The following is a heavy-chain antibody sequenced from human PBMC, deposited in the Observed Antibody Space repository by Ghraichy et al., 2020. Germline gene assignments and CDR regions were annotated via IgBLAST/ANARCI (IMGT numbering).Heavy chain of an antibody. CDR2: ISSSGSTI. D-gene: IGHD2-15*01. V-gene: IGHV3-11*01. J-gene: IGHJ4*02. Sequence: GGSLRLSCAASGFTFSDYYMSWIRQAPGKGLEWVSYISSSGSTIYYADSVKGRFTISRDNAKNSLYLQMNSLRAEDTAVYYCARSRTCSGGSCYSWEAYYYDCSGQYYFDYWGQGTLVTVSS. CDR3: ARSRTCSGGSCYSWEAYYYDCSGQYYFDY. CDR1: GFTFSDYY.